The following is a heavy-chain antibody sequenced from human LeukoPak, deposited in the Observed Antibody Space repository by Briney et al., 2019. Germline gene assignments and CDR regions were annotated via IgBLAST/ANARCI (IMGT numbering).Heavy chain of an antibody. CDR1: GFTFSNYP. CDR2: ISYGGNVR. Sequence: GRSLRLSCAASGFTFSNYPMRWVRQAPGKGLEWVAVISYGGNVRYHADSVKGRFTISRDGSKSTLYLEMSSLRDEDTAVYYCARDSRRGSPDYLDYWGQGTLVTVSS. CDR3: ARDSRRGSPDYLDY. J-gene: IGHJ4*02. D-gene: IGHD1-26*01. V-gene: IGHV3-30*04.